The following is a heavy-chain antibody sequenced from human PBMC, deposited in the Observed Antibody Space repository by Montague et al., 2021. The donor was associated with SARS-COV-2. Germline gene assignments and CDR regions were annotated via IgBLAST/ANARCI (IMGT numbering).Heavy chain of an antibody. Sequence: SLRLSCAASGFTFSSYWMHWVRQAPGKGLVWVSRINSDGSSTSYXDSVKGRFTISRDNAKNTLYLQMNSLRAEDTAVYYCARVYYDFWSGSTANWYYGMDVWGQGTTVTVSS. CDR3: ARVYYDFWSGSTANWYYGMDV. J-gene: IGHJ6*02. D-gene: IGHD3-3*01. CDR2: INSDGSST. CDR1: GFTFSSYW. V-gene: IGHV3-74*01.